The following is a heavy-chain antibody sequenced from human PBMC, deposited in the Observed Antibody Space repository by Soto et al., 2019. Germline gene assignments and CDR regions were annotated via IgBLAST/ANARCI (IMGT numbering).Heavy chain of an antibody. CDR2: IYYSGST. CDR3: ARDVAGIPCFDY. Sequence: PSEXLSLTCTVSGGSISSGGYYWSWIRQHPGKGLEWIGYIYYSGSTYYNPSLKSRVTISVDTSKNQFSLKLSSVTAADTAVYYCARDVAGIPCFDYWGQGTLVTVSS. D-gene: IGHD6-13*01. V-gene: IGHV4-31*03. J-gene: IGHJ4*02. CDR1: GGSISSGGYY.